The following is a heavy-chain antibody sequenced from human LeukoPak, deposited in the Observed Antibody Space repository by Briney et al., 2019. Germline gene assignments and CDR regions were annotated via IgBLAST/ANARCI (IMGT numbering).Heavy chain of an antibody. CDR3: ARNRRLGYCSGGSCYSFGYYYYYMDV. CDR1: GGSISSYY. Sequence: SETLSLTCTVSGGSISSYYWSWIRQPPGKGLEWIGYIYYSGSTNYNPSLKSRVTISVDTSKNQFSLKLSSVTAADTAVYYCARNRRLGYCSGGSCYSFGYYYYYMDVWGKGTTVTISS. J-gene: IGHJ6*03. CDR2: IYYSGST. D-gene: IGHD2-15*01. V-gene: IGHV4-59*12.